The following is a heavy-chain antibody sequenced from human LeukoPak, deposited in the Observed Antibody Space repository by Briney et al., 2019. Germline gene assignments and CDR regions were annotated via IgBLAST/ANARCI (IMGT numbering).Heavy chain of an antibody. CDR2: IRAKAYGGTT. Sequence: GGSLRLSCTASGFSFGDYAMTWFRQAPGKGLEWVGFIRAKAYGGTTEYAASVKGGFTISRDDSKSIAYLQMNSLQTEDTAVYFCTRVPIRTVTMIIVIRGHDAFDIWGQGTMVTVSS. CDR1: GFSFGDYA. J-gene: IGHJ3*02. D-gene: IGHD3-22*01. V-gene: IGHV3-49*03. CDR3: TRVPIRTVTMIIVIRGHDAFDI.